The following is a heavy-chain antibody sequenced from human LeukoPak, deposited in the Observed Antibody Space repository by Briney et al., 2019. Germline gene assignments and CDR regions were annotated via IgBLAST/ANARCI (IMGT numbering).Heavy chain of an antibody. CDR1: GFTFSSYA. V-gene: IGHV3-23*01. J-gene: IGHJ4*02. CDR3: AKDSRPSVWVCGGDCSH. CDR2: ISSSGSSK. D-gene: IGHD2-21*01. Sequence: GGSLRLSCAASGFTFSSYAMSWVRQAPGKGLGWVSAISSSGSSKYYADSVKGRFTISTDNTKNTLYLQINSLRAEDTAVYFSAKDSRPSVWVCGGDCSHWGRGTMVTVSS.